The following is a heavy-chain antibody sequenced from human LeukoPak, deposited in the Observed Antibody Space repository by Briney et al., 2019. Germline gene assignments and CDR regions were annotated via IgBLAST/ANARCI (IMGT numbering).Heavy chain of an antibody. CDR1: GASFSSSTYY. CDR3: ARHAGGISATGTRPFDY. D-gene: IGHD6-13*01. J-gene: IGHJ4*02. V-gene: IGHV4-39*01. CDR2: IYYSGST. Sequence: SETLSLTCTVSGASFSSSTYYWGWIRQPPGKGLEWFGSIYYSGSTYYNPSLKSRVTMSVDTSKNQFSLKLSSVTAADTAVYYCARHAGGISATGTRPFDYWGQGTLVTVSS.